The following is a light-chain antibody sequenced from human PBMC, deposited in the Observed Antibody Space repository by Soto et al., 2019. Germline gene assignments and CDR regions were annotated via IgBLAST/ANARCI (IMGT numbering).Light chain of an antibody. J-gene: IGLJ2*01. CDR3: QTWGRGIVV. Sequence: QAVLTQSPSASASLGASVNVTCTLTSGHSSYAIAWHQQQPEKGPRFLMRLNSDGSHSKGDGIPDRFSGSSSGAERYLIISSRQSEDEADYYCQTWGRGIVVFGGGTKLTVL. V-gene: IGLV4-69*02. CDR2: LNSDGSH. CDR1: SGHSSYA.